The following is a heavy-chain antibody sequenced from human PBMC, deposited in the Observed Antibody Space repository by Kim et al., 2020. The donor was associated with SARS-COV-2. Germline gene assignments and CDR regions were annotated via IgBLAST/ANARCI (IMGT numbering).Heavy chain of an antibody. D-gene: IGHD3-9*01. V-gene: IGHV3-30*04. CDR3: AREYFDWLAHYYGMDV. J-gene: IGHJ6*02. CDR2: ISYDGSNK. Sequence: GGSLRLSCAASGFTFSSYAMHWVRQAPGKGLEWVAVISYDGSNKYYADSGKGRFTISRDNSKNTLYLQMNSLRAEDTAVYYCAREYFDWLAHYYGMDVWGQGTTVTVSS. CDR1: GFTFSSYA.